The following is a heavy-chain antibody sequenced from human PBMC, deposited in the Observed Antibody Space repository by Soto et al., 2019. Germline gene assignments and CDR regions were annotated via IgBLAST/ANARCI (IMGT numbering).Heavy chain of an antibody. J-gene: IGHJ4*02. D-gene: IGHD3-9*01. V-gene: IGHV4-31*03. CDR2: IYYSGST. Sequence: LSLTCTVSGGSISSGGYYWSWIRQHPGKGLEWIGYIYYSGSTYYNPSLKSRVTISVDTSKNQFSLKLSSVTAADTAVYYCAREQERGRALTGFDYWGQGTLVTVSS. CDR1: GGSISSGGYY. CDR3: AREQERGRALTGFDY.